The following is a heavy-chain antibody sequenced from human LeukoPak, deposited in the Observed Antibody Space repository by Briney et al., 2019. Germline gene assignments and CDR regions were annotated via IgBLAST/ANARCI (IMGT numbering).Heavy chain of an antibody. CDR1: GFTFSSYW. V-gene: IGHV3-7*01. CDR2: IKQDGSEK. CDR3: ARWESPAAGTNFDY. J-gene: IGHJ4*02. D-gene: IGHD6-13*01. Sequence: GGSLRLSCAASGFTFSSYWMSRVRQAPGKGLEWVANIKQDGSEKYYVDSVKGRFTISRDNAKNSLYLQMNSLRAEDTAVYYCARWESPAAGTNFDYWGQGTLVTVSS.